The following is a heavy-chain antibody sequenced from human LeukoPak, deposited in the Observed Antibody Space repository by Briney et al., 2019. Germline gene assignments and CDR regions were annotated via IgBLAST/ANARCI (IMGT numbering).Heavy chain of an antibody. CDR2: ISGSGGGT. V-gene: IGHV3-23*01. CDR3: AKDRGGGNLDFDY. CDR1: GFTFSSYA. J-gene: IGHJ4*02. D-gene: IGHD2-15*01. Sequence: GSLRLSCAASGFTFSSYAMTWVRQAPGKGVEWFSVISGSGGGTYYADSVEGRFTISRDNSKNTLYMKMSSLRAEDTAVYYCAKDRGGGNLDFDYWGQGTLVTVSS.